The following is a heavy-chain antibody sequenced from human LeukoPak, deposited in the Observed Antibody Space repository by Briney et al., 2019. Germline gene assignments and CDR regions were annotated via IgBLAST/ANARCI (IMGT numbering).Heavy chain of an antibody. CDR3: ARRADYYYHGMDV. CDR1: GYTFTSYY. V-gene: IGHV1-46*01. CDR2: INPSGGST. Sequence: ASVTVSCKASGYTFTSYYMHWVRQAPGQGLDWMGIINPSGGSTTYAQKFQGRVTMTRDTSTSTVYMELSSLRSEDTAEYYCARRADYYYHGMDVWGQGTTVTVSS. J-gene: IGHJ6*02. D-gene: IGHD6-25*01.